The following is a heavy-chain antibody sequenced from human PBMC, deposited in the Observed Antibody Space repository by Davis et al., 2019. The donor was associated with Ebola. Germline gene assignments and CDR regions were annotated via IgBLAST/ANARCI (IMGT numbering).Heavy chain of an antibody. CDR1: GCSISSGGYY. J-gene: IGHJ4*02. V-gene: IGHV4-31*03. CDR3: ARKRLGYCSGGSCND. D-gene: IGHD2-15*01. Sequence: MPSDTLSLTCTVSGCSISSGGYYWSCIRQHPGKGLEWIGYIYYSGSTYYNPSLKSRVTISVDTSKNQFSLKLRSVTAADTAVYYCARKRLGYCSGGSCNDWGQGTLVTVSS. CDR2: IYYSGST.